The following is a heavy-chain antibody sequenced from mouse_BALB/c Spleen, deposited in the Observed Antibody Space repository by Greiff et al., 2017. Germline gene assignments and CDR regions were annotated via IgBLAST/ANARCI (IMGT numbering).Heavy chain of an antibody. J-gene: IGHJ4*01. D-gene: IGHD1-1*01. CDR2: ISSGGGST. Sequence: DVKLVESGGGLVKPGGSLKLSCAASGFAFSSYDMSWVRQTPEKRLEWVAYISSGGGSTYYPDTVKGRFTISRDNAKTTLYLQMSSLKSEDTAMYYSARQKLFYYGSSSYDMDYWGQGTSVTVSS. CDR3: ARQKLFYYGSSSYDMDY. CDR1: GFAFSSYD. V-gene: IGHV5-12-1*01.